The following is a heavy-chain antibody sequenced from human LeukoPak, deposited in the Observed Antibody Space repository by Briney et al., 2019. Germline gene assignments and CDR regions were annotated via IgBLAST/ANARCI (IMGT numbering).Heavy chain of an antibody. CDR3: ARVARYGDYIGGSDY. V-gene: IGHV3-48*04. J-gene: IGHJ4*02. CDR2: ISSINSGE. CDR1: GFAFNTYS. D-gene: IGHD4-17*01. Sequence: GGSLRLSCAASGFAFNTYSMNWVRQAPGKGLEWISYISSINSGEYYADSVKGRFTISRDNAKNSLDLQMNSLRAEDTAVYYCARVARYGDYIGGSDYWGQGALVTVSS.